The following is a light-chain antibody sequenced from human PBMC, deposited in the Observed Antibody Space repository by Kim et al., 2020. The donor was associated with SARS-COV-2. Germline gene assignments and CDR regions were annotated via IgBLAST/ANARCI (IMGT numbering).Light chain of an antibody. V-gene: IGLV1-51*01. J-gene: IGLJ3*02. CDR2: DND. CDR1: RSNIGSNR. CDR3: ATWDSSLSVGV. Sequence: QSVLTQPPSVSAAPGHKVTLSCSGSRSNIGSNRVSWYQQSPGTAPRLITYDNDKRPSGIPDRFSGSKSGTSATLGITGLRTGDEADYYCATWDSSLSVGVFGGGTKVTVL.